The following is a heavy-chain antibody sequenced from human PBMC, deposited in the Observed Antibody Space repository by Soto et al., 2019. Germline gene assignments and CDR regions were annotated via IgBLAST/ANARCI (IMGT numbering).Heavy chain of an antibody. CDR2: ISASGDAT. D-gene: IGHD3-3*01. V-gene: IGHV3-23*01. CDR1: GSTSSDFG. Sequence: GSLLLACSASGSTSSDFGMSWVRQAPGKGLEWVSVISASGDATYYAASVKGRFTLSRGNSKNTLYLQMNSLTVADTAVYYCAKQVTIYAVDPADYWGQGTQVTVYS. J-gene: IGHJ4*02. CDR3: AKQVTIYAVDPADY.